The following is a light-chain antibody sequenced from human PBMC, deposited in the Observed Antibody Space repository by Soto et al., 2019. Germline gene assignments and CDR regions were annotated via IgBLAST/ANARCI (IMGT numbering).Light chain of an antibody. J-gene: IGKJ1*01. Sequence: EIVMTQSPATLSSSPGERATLSCRASQTVSNKLAWYQHKPGQAPRLLIYDTSNRATGIPARFSGSGSGTDFTLTISSLEPEDFAVHYCHQRNSWPRTFGQGTKVDIK. V-gene: IGKV3-11*01. CDR2: DTS. CDR1: QTVSNK. CDR3: HQRNSWPRT.